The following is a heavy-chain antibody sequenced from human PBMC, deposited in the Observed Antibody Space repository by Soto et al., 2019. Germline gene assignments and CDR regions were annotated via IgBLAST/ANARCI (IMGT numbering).Heavy chain of an antibody. CDR2: ISPDGRNT. Sequence: GGSLRLSCAASGFTFSDYWIHWVRQAPGKGLEWVSRISPDGRNTDYADFVKGRFTISRDNPKNTLSLQMNSLRVDDMAVYYCVRDRGSDFWSGPFPWGQGTVVTVSS. D-gene: IGHD3-3*01. CDR1: GFTFSDYW. V-gene: IGHV3-74*01. J-gene: IGHJ5*02. CDR3: VRDRGSDFWSGPFP.